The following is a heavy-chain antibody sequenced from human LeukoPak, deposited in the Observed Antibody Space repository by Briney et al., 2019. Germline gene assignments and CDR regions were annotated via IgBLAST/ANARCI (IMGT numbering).Heavy chain of an antibody. Sequence: GGSLRLSCAASGFAFSSYGMSWGRQAPGKGLEWVANIKQDGSEKYYVDSVKGRFTISRDNAKNSLYLQMNSLRAEDTAVYYCARGTIAAAGYYYFDYWGQGTKVTVSS. D-gene: IGHD6-13*01. CDR2: IKQDGSEK. J-gene: IGHJ4*02. CDR1: GFAFSSYG. CDR3: ARGTIAAAGYYYFDY. V-gene: IGHV3-7*04.